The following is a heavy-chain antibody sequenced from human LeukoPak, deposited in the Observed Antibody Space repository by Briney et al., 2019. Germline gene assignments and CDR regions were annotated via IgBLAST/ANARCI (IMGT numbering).Heavy chain of an antibody. D-gene: IGHD1-26*01. V-gene: IGHV1-2*06. J-gene: IGHJ4*02. CDR1: GYTFTGYY. CDR3: ARVREWELPSPYYFDY. CDR2: INPNSGGT. Sequence: ASVKVSCKASGYTFTGYYMHWVRQAPGQGLEWMGRINPNSGGTNYAQKLQGRVTMTRDTSISTAYMELSRLRSDDTAVYYCARVREWELPSPYYFDYWGQGTLVTVSS.